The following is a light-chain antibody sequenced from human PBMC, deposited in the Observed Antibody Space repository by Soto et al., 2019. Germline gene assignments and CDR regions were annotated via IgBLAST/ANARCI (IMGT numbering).Light chain of an antibody. V-gene: IGKV1-5*03. J-gene: IGKJ4*01. CDR3: QQYSSYPLT. CDR2: KAS. Sequence: DIQMTQSPSTLSASVGDRVTITCRASQSVSNWLAWYQQKRGKAPKLLIYKASSLQSGVPSRFSGTGSGTEFTLTISSLQPDDFASYYCQQYSSYPLTFGGGTKVEIK. CDR1: QSVSNW.